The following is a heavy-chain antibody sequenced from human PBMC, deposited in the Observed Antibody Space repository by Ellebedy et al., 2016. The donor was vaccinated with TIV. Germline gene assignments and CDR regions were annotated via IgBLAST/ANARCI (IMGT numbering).Heavy chain of an antibody. J-gene: IGHJ5*02. CDR2: IKSDGSGT. CDR3: VNADMVTAGFGP. D-gene: IGHD5-18*01. Sequence: HTGGSLRLXXVASGFTFGRYWMHWVRQAPGNKLVWVSRIKSDGSGTTYADSVKGRFTTSRDNARNTLYLQMNSLRADDSGVYYCVNADMVTAGFGPWGQGTLVTVSS. V-gene: IGHV3-74*01. CDR1: GFTFGRYW.